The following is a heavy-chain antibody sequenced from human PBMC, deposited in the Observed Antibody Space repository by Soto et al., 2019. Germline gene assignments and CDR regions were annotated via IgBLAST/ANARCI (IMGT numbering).Heavy chain of an antibody. D-gene: IGHD2-2*01. CDR1: GDSINSDH. CDR3: ASCPQNCITTSPCCLFFDY. CDR2: FFDGGGT. Sequence: SETLSLTCTVSGDSINSDHWGWIRQPPGKALEWIGYFFDGGGTNYNHLLKSRVTISVDTSKNQFSLRLSSVIAADTAIYYCASCPQNCITTSPCCLFFDYWGQGTLVTVSS. V-gene: IGHV4-4*09. J-gene: IGHJ4*02.